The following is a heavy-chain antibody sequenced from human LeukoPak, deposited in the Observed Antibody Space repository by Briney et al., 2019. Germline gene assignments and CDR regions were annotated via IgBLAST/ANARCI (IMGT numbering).Heavy chain of an antibody. CDR1: SGSINSYY. D-gene: IGHD3-22*01. V-gene: IGHV4-4*08. CDR2: IYSSGST. J-gene: IGHJ4*02. Sequence: PSETLSLTCTVSSGSINSYYWNWIRQPPGKGLEWIGRIYSSGSTNYSPSLKSRVTISVDTSKNQFSLKLSSVTAADTAVYYCARDRLTDYYDSSGPSENWGQGTLVTVSS. CDR3: ARDRLTDYYDSSGPSEN.